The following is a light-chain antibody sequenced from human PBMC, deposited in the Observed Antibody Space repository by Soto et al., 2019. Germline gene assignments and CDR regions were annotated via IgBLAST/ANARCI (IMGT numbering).Light chain of an antibody. V-gene: IGKV3-11*01. CDR1: QSVSSY. Sequence: EIVLTQSPATLSLSPGEGATLSCRASQSVSSYLAWYQQKPGQAPRLLIYDASNRATGIPARFSGSESGTDFTLTISSLGPEDFAVYYCQQRSNWPPGFGQGTRLESK. CDR3: QQRSNWPPG. CDR2: DAS. J-gene: IGKJ5*01.